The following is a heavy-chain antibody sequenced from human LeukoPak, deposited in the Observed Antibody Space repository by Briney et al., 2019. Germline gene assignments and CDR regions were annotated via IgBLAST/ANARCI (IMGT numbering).Heavy chain of an antibody. D-gene: IGHD3-10*01. J-gene: IGHJ5*02. CDR3: ARDYYGSGSYYNA. Sequence: ASVKVSCKASGGTFSSYAISWVRQAPGQGLEWMGGIIPIFGTTNYAQKFQDRVTITADKSTSTAYMELSSLRSEDTAVYYCARDYYGSGSYYNAWGQGTLVTVSS. V-gene: IGHV1-69*06. CDR2: IIPIFGTT. CDR1: GGTFSSYA.